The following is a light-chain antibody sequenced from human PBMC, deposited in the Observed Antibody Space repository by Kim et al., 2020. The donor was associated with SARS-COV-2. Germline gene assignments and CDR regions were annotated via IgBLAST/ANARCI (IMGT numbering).Light chain of an antibody. J-gene: IGLJ3*02. CDR2: QDS. V-gene: IGLV3-1*01. CDR3: QAWDSSFWV. Sequence: SYELTQPPSVSVSPGQTASITCSGDQLGDKYACWYQQKPGQSPVLVIYQDSKRPSGIPERFSGSNSGNTATLTISGTQAMDEADYYCQAWDSSFWVFGGG. CDR1: QLGDKY.